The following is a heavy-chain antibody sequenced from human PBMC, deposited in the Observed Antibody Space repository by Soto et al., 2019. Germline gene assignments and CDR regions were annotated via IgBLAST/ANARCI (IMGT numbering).Heavy chain of an antibody. Sequence: ASVKVSCKASGYTFTSYGLSWVRQAPGQGLEWMGWISAYNGNTNYAQKLQGRVTMTTDTSTSTAYMELRSLRSDDTAVYYCARGGVTAGLYYYYGMDVWGQGTTVTVSS. CDR3: ARGGVTAGLYYYYGMDV. D-gene: IGHD2-21*02. J-gene: IGHJ6*02. V-gene: IGHV1-18*04. CDR2: ISAYNGNT. CDR1: GYTFTSYG.